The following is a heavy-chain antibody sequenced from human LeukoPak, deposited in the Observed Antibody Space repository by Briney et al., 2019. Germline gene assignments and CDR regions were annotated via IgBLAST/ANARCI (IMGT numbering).Heavy chain of an antibody. CDR1: GFTFSSYA. D-gene: IGHD3-3*01. J-gene: IGHJ4*02. CDR3: AKAYDFWSGYLY. CDR2: ISGSGGST. Sequence: PGGSLRLSCAASGFTFSSYAMSWVRQAPGKGLEWVSAISGSGGSTYYADPVKGRFTISRDNSKNTLYLQMNSLRAEDTAVYYCAKAYDFWSGYLYWGQGTLVTVSS. V-gene: IGHV3-23*01.